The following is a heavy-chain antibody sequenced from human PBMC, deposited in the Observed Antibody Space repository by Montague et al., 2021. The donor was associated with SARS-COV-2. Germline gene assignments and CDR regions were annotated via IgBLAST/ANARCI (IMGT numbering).Heavy chain of an antibody. V-gene: IGHV4-4*07. CDR2: IYASGST. J-gene: IGHJ4*02. CDR3: VRDGGNWYYFDY. D-gene: IGHD3-16*01. CDR1: GVSITSYY. Sequence: SETLSLTCSISGVSITSYYWSWVRQPAGKGLEWIGHIYASGSTNXSPSLKSQARLSIDNPKNQFSLKLESLTAADTAVYYCVRDGGNWYYFDYWGQGALVTVSS.